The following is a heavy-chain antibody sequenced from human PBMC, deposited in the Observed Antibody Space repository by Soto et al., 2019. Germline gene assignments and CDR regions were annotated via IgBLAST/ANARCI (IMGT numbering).Heavy chain of an antibody. D-gene: IGHD3-10*01. V-gene: IGHV4-34*01. Sequence: LTCAVYGGSFSGYYWSWIRQPPGKGLEWIGEINHSGSTNYNPSLKSRVTISVDTSKNQFSLKLSSVTAADTAVYYCAGTDITMVRGVMASRYYYYGMDVWGQGTTVTVSS. CDR2: INHSGST. J-gene: IGHJ6*02. CDR3: AGTDITMVRGVMASRYYYYGMDV. CDR1: GGSFSGYY.